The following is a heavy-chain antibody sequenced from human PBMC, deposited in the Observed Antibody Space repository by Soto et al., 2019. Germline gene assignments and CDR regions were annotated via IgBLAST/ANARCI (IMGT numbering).Heavy chain of an antibody. CDR1: GGSFSGYY. CDR3: ARDGVVRGVTKSKPYYYYYYMDV. J-gene: IGHJ6*03. Sequence: SETLSLTCAVYGGSFSGYYWSWIRQPPGKGLEWIGEINHSGSTNYNPSLKSRVTISVDTSKNQFSLKLSSVTAADTAVYYCARDGVVRGVTKSKPYYYYYYMDVWGKGTTVTVSS. V-gene: IGHV4-34*01. D-gene: IGHD3-10*01. CDR2: INHSGST.